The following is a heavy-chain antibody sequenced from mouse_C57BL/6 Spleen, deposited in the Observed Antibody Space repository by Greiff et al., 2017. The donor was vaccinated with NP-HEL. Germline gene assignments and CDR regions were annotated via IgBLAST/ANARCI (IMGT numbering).Heavy chain of an antibody. CDR2: IDPSDSET. Sequence: QVQLQQPGAELVRPGSSVKLSCKASGYTFTSYWMHWVKQRPIQGLEWIGNIDPSDSETHYNQKFKDKATLTVDKSSSTAYMQLSSLTSEDSAVYYGARARYYGSSHPFAYWGQGTLVTVSA. CDR3: ARARYYGSSHPFAY. J-gene: IGHJ3*01. V-gene: IGHV1-52*01. CDR1: GYTFTSYW. D-gene: IGHD1-1*01.